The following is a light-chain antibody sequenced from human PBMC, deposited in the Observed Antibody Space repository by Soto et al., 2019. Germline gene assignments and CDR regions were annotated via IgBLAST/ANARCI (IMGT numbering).Light chain of an antibody. J-gene: IGKJ1*01. V-gene: IGKV3-20*01. Sequence: IVLTQSPGTLSLSPLEIVTLSFMASQSVSSSYLAWYPPKPVQAPRLLHYDASERASGIPARFSGSGSGTDFTLTISRLEPEDFAVYYCQQYGTSPTWTFGQGTKVDIK. CDR2: DAS. CDR3: QQYGTSPTWT. CDR1: QSVSSSY.